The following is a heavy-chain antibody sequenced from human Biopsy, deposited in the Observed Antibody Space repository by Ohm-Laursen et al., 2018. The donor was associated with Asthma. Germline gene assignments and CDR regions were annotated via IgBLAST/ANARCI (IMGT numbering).Heavy chain of an antibody. V-gene: IGHV1-24*01. CDR1: GYSLTDLS. J-gene: IGHJ4*02. CDR3: ASDFPKDYVRYNFQF. CDR2: HDHEEGGT. D-gene: IGHD4-17*01. Sequence: LVKVSCKISGYSLTDLSMHWVRQAPGQGLEWMGGHDHEEGGTVNARRFQGRVTMTGDTSTDTAYMELSSLSSDDTAVYYCASDFPKDYVRYNFQFWGQGTLVTVSS.